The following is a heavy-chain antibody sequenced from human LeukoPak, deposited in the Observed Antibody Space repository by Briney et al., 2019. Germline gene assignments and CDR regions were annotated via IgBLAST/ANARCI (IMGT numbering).Heavy chain of an antibody. Sequence: ASVKVSCKASGYTFTGYYMHWVRQAPGQGLEWMGWINPNSGGTNYAQKFQGKVTMTRDTSISKAYMELSRLRSDDTAVYYCARGKAVAGTSWFDPWGQGTLVTVSS. D-gene: IGHD6-19*01. CDR3: ARGKAVAGTSWFDP. CDR2: INPNSGGT. J-gene: IGHJ5*02. CDR1: GYTFTGYY. V-gene: IGHV1-2*02.